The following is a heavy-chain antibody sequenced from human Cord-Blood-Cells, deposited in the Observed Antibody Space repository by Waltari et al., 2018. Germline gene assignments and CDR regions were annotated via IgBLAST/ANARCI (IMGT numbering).Heavy chain of an antibody. CDR2: ISSSSSYI. D-gene: IGHD6-19*01. J-gene: IGHJ4*02. V-gene: IGHV3-21*01. Sequence: EVQLVESGGGLVKPGGSLRLSCAASGFTFSSYSMNWVRQAPGKGLEWVSSISSSSSYIYYADSVKGRVTISRDNAKNSLYLQMNSLRAEDTAVYYCARETDSSGWYYFDYWGQGTLVTVSS. CDR1: GFTFSSYS. CDR3: ARETDSSGWYYFDY.